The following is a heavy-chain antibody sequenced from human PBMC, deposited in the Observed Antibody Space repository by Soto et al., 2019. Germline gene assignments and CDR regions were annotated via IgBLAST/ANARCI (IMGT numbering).Heavy chain of an antibody. Sequence: ASVKVSCKASGGTFSSYAISWVRQAPGQGLEWMGGIIPIFGTANYAQKFQGRVTITADESTSTAYMELSSLRSEDTAVYYCARGGLSPNLFDYWGQGTLVTVS. CDR2: IIPIFGTA. J-gene: IGHJ4*02. CDR3: ARGGLSPNLFDY. V-gene: IGHV1-69*13. D-gene: IGHD2-8*01. CDR1: GGTFSSYA.